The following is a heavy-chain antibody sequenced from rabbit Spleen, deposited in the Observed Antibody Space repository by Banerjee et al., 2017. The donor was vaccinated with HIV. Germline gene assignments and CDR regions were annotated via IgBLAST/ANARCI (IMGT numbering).Heavy chain of an antibody. CDR2: IDTSSGST. D-gene: IGHD7-1*01. CDR1: GFSFSSYHY. CDR3: ASDLTGIIGWNFGW. Sequence: QEQLVESGGGLVQPGGSLKLSCKASGFSFSSYHYMCWVRQAPGKGLEWIACIDTSSGSTWYASWAKGRFTISRSTSLNTVDLRMTSLTAAGTATSCCASDLTGIIGWNFGWWGQGTLVTAS. V-gene: IGHV1S43*01. J-gene: IGHJ4*01.